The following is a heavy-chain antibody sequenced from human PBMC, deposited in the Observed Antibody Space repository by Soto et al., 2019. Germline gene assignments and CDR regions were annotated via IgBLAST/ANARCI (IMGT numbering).Heavy chain of an antibody. J-gene: IGHJ4*02. D-gene: IGHD3-22*01. Sequence: ASVKRSCKASGYTFTSYAMHWVRQAPGQRLEWMGWINAGNGNTKYSQKFQGRVTITRDTSASTAYMELSSLRSEDTAVYYCASCPNDYYDSSGYFAYWGQGTLVTVSS. V-gene: IGHV1-3*01. CDR1: GYTFTSYA. CDR3: ASCPNDYYDSSGYFAY. CDR2: INAGNGNT.